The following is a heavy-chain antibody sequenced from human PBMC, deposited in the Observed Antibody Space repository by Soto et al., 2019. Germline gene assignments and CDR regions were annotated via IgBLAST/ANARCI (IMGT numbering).Heavy chain of an antibody. D-gene: IGHD2-21*02. CDR2: IDPSDSYT. CDR3: ARQYCGGDCPHDAFDI. J-gene: IGHJ3*02. V-gene: IGHV5-10-1*03. CDR1: GYSFTSYW. Sequence: EVQLVQSGAEVKKPGESLRISCKGSGYSFTSYWISWVRQMPGKGLEWMGRIDPSDSYTNYSPSFQGHVTISADKSISTAYLQWSSLKASDTAMYYCARQYCGGDCPHDAFDIWSQGTMVTVSS.